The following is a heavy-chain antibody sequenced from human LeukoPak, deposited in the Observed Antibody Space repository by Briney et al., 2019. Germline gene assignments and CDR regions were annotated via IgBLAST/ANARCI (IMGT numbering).Heavy chain of an antibody. D-gene: IGHD3-3*01. Sequence: GGSLRLSCAASGFTFTNYAMNWVRQAPGKGLEWVSAISGSGASTYYADSVKGRFTISRDNSNNTLYLQMNSLRAQDTAVYYCAKDPEFTIFGPFDYWGQGTLVTVSS. CDR1: GFTFTNYA. CDR3: AKDPEFTIFGPFDY. CDR2: ISGSGAST. V-gene: IGHV3-23*01. J-gene: IGHJ4*02.